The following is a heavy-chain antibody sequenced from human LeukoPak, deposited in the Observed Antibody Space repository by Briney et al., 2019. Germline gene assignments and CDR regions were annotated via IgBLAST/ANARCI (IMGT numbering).Heavy chain of an antibody. CDR3: ARGFWSGYYTYYYYYYGMDV. J-gene: IGHJ6*02. CDR2: IYTSGST. D-gene: IGHD3-3*01. Sequence: QPSETLSLTCTVSGGSISSYYWSWIRQPAGKGLEWIGRIYTSGSTNYNPSLKSRVTISVDTSKNQFSLKLSSVTAADTAVYYCARGFWSGYYTYYYYYYGMDVWGQGTTVTVSS. V-gene: IGHV4-4*07. CDR1: GGSISSYY.